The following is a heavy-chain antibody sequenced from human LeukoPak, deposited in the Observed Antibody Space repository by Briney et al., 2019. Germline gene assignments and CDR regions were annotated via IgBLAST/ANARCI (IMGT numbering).Heavy chain of an antibody. V-gene: IGHV1-8*03. J-gene: IGHJ3*02. CDR2: MNPNSGHT. CDR1: GYTFTSYD. CDR3: AKLVSGRTFFDAFDI. D-gene: IGHD6-19*01. Sequence: ASVKVSCKASGYTFTSYDINWVRQATGQGLEWMGWMNPNSGHTDYAQKFQGRVTITRNTSLSTAYMELSSLRAEDTAVYYCAKLVSGRTFFDAFDIWGQGTMVTVSS.